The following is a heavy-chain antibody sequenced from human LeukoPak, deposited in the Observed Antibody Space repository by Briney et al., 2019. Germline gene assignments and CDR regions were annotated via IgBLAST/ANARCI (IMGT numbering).Heavy chain of an antibody. J-gene: IGHJ4*02. CDR2: ISAYNGNT. CDR3: ARDRPSGWVGPLGY. V-gene: IGHV1-18*01. Sequence: GASVKVSCKASGYTFTSYGISWVRQAPGQGLEWMGWISAYNGNTNYAQKLQGRVTMTTDTSTSTAYMELRSLRSDDTAVYYCARDRPSGWVGPLGYWGQGTLVTVSS. CDR1: GYTFTSYG. D-gene: IGHD1-26*01.